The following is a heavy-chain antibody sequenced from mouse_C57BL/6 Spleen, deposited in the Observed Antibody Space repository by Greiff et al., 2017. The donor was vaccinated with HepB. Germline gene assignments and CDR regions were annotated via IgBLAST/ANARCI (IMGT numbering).Heavy chain of an antibody. CDR2: SRNKANDYTT. D-gene: IGHD4-1*01. CDR1: GFTFSDFY. Sequence: EVKLVESGGGLVQSGRSLRLSCAPSGFTFSDFYMEWVRQAPGKGLEWIAASRNKANDYTTEYSASVKGRFIVSRDTSQSILYLQMNALRAEDTAIDYCARDAPNWGYYAIDYWGQGTSVTVSS. V-gene: IGHV7-1*01. J-gene: IGHJ4*01. CDR3: ARDAPNWGYYAIDY.